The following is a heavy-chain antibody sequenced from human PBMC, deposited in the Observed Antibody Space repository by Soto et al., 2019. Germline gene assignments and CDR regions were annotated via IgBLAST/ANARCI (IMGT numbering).Heavy chain of an antibody. V-gene: IGHV3-7*01. D-gene: IGHD3-10*01. CDR3: ARYPDVLLWFGEPYLYFDY. CDR1: GFTFSSYW. Sequence: GGSLRLSCAASGFTFSSYWMSWVRQAPGKGLEWVANIKQDGSEKYYVDSVKGRFTISRDNAKNSLYLQMNSLRAEDTAVYYCARYPDVLLWFGEPYLYFDYWGQGTLVTVSS. CDR2: IKQDGSEK. J-gene: IGHJ4*02.